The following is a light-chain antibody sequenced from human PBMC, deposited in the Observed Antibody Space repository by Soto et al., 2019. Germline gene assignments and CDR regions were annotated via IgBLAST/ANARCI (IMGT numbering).Light chain of an antibody. CDR1: TSNIGDNY. Sequence: QSVLTQPPSVSAAPGQKLTISCSGITSNIGDNYVSWYQQLPGAAPKLLIYDNHKRPSGIPDRFSGSKSGTSATLGITGLQTGDEADYYCGTWDSTLSSVVFGGGTQLTVL. CDR3: GTWDSTLSSVV. CDR2: DNH. J-gene: IGLJ2*01. V-gene: IGLV1-51*01.